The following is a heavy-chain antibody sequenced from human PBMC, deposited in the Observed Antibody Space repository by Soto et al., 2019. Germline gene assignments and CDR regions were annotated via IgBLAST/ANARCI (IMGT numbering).Heavy chain of an antibody. CDR2: IYYSGST. J-gene: IGHJ6*03. CDR1: GGSISSYY. V-gene: IGHV4-59*08. CDR3: ARGYLGDFGGTGGYYYYYMDV. D-gene: IGHD3-3*01. Sequence: SETLSLTCTVSGGSISSYYGSWILQPPGKGLEWIGYIYYSGSTNYNPSLKSRVTISVDTSKNQFSLQLSSVPAADTAVYYCARGYLGDFGGTGGYYYYYMDVWGKGTTVTVSS.